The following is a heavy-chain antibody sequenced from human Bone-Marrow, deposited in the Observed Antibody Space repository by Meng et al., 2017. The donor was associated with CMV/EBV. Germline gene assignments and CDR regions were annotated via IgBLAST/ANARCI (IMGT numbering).Heavy chain of an antibody. Sequence: ASVKVSCKASGGTFSSYAISWVRQAPGQGLEWLGWISVYKGDTNYAQKVQGRVTLTADTSTSTAYMELRGLRSDDTAVYYCARVWGMDSSPSPYYYYGMDVWGQGTTVTVSS. D-gene: IGHD6-6*01. CDR1: GGTFSSYA. J-gene: IGHJ6*02. CDR3: ARVWGMDSSPSPYYYYGMDV. V-gene: IGHV1-18*01. CDR2: ISVYKGDT.